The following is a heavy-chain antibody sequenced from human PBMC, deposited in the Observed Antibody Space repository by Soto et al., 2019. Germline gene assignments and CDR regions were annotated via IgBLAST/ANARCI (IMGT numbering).Heavy chain of an antibody. D-gene: IGHD3-9*01. CDR1: GFTFSSYA. CDR2: ITDSGDNT. V-gene: IGHV3-23*01. CDR3: AKYPLLTGYYIPSGYFDF. J-gene: IGHJ4*02. Sequence: PGGSLRLSCAASGFTFSSYAVSWVRQAPGKGLEWVSTITDSGDNTYYADSVKGRFTISRDNSKNTLYLQMNSLRAEDTAVYYCAKYPLLTGYYIPSGYFDFWGQGTLVTVSS.